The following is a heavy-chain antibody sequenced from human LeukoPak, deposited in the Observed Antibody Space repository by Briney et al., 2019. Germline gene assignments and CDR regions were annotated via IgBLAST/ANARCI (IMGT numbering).Heavy chain of an antibody. Sequence: GGSLRLSCAASGFTFSSYAMHWVRQAPGKGLEWVAVISYDGSNKYYADSVKGRFTISRDNSKNTLHLQMNSLRAEDTAVYYCARGLVLVPIYNWFDPWGQGTLVTVSS. V-gene: IGHV3-30-3*01. J-gene: IGHJ5*02. CDR1: GFTFSSYA. CDR2: ISYDGSNK. D-gene: IGHD6-13*01. CDR3: ARGLVLVPIYNWFDP.